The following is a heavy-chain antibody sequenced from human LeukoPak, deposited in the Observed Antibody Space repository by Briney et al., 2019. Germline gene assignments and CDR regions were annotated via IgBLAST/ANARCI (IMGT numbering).Heavy chain of an antibody. CDR1: GDSVSSNIAG. V-gene: IGHV6-1*01. CDR2: TYYRSKWYI. Sequence: SQTLSLTCGISGDSVSSNIAGWSWIRQSPSRGLEWLGRTYYRSKWYIDYAASLHGRITINPDTSRNQFSLQLTSVTPEDTAVYYCAGGGLVYSDRGWFGPWGQGTLVTVSS. D-gene: IGHD2-15*01. CDR3: AGGGLVYSDRGWFGP. J-gene: IGHJ5*02.